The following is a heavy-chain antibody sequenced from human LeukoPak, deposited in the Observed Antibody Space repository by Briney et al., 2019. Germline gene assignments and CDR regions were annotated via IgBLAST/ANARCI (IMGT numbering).Heavy chain of an antibody. D-gene: IGHD3-22*01. CDR3: ARGDLRYYYDSSGYYYVSDYFDY. CDR2: ISAYNGNT. Sequence: ASVKVSCKASGYTFTSYGISWVRQAPGQGLEWMGWISAYNGNTNYAQKLQGRVTMTTDTSTSTAYMELRSLRSDDTAVYYCARGDLRYYYDSSGYYYVSDYFDYWGQGTLVTVSP. CDR1: GYTFTSYG. J-gene: IGHJ4*02. V-gene: IGHV1-18*01.